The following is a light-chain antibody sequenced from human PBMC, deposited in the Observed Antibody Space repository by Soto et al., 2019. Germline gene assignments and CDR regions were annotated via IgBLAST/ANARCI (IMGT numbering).Light chain of an antibody. CDR1: SSDMGTYNL. CDR3: CSYSSSSTFI. Sequence: QSVLTQPASVSGSPGQSITISCTGTSSDMGTYNLVSWYQQHPGKAPKVIIYEGSKRPSGVSNRFSGSKSGTTASLTISGLQAEDEADYHCCSYSSSSTFIFGGGTKLTVL. J-gene: IGLJ2*01. CDR2: EGS. V-gene: IGLV2-23*03.